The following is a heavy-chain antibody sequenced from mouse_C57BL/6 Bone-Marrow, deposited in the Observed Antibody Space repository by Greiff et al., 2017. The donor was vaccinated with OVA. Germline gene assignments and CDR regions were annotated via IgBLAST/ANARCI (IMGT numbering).Heavy chain of an antibody. CDR2: IHPNSGST. J-gene: IGHJ1*03. V-gene: IGHV1-64*01. Sequence: VQLQQSGAELVKPGASVKLSCKASGYTFTSYWMHWVKQRPGQGLEWIGMIHPNSGSTNYNEKFKSKATLTVDKSSSTAYMQLSSLTSEDSAVDYGARRGNYYGSSYGWYFDVWGTGTTVTVSS. CDR3: ARRGNYYGSSYGWYFDV. CDR1: GYTFTSYW. D-gene: IGHD1-1*01.